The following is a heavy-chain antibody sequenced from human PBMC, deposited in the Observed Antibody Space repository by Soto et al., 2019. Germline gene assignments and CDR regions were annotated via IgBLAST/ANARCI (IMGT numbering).Heavy chain of an antibody. CDR1: GGTFSSYA. CDR3: ARDQSTIFGVVIEYYYYGMDV. CDR2: IIPIFGTA. J-gene: IGHJ6*02. Sequence: SVKVSCKASGGTFSSYAISWVRQAPGQGLEWMGGIIPIFGTANYAQKFQGRVTITADESTSTAYMELSSLRSEDTAVYYCARDQSTIFGVVIEYYYYGMDVWGQGTTVTVSS. V-gene: IGHV1-69*13. D-gene: IGHD3-3*01.